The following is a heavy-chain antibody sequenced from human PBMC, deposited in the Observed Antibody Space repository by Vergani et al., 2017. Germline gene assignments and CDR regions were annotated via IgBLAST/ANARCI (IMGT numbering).Heavy chain of an antibody. V-gene: IGHV4-59*01. CDR1: GGPISSYY. Sequence: QVQLQESGPGLVKPSETLSLTCTVSGGPISSYYWSWIRQPPGKGLEWIGYIYYRGRTNYNPSLKSRVTISVDTSKNQFSLMLSSVTAADTAVYYCAREVGGAAAGTVVFDYWGQGTLVTVSS. CDR3: AREVGGAAAGTVVFDY. CDR2: IYYRGRT. J-gene: IGHJ4*02. D-gene: IGHD6-13*01.